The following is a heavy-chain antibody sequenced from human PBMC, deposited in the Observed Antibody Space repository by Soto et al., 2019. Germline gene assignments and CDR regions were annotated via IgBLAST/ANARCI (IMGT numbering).Heavy chain of an antibody. Sequence: QVQLQESGPGLVKPSGTMSLTGAVSGGSISSSNWCSWVRQPPGKGLEWIGEIYQSGSTNYNPSLKSRVTISVDKSDNQFSLKLSSVTAADTAVYYCAMTVYSGTNHDYWGQGTLVTVSS. J-gene: IGHJ4*02. CDR2: IYQSGST. CDR3: AMTVYSGTNHDY. V-gene: IGHV4-4*02. CDR1: GGSISSSNW. D-gene: IGHD2-2*01.